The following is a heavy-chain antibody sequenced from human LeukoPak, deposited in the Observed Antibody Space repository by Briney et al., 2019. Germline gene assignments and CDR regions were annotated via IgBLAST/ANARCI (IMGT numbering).Heavy chain of an antibody. CDR2: IYHSGST. V-gene: IGHV4-38-2*02. CDR3: ARDQGFYPN. CDR1: GYSISSGYY. J-gene: IGHJ4*02. Sequence: SETLSLTCAVSGYSISSGYYWGWIRQSPGKGLEWIGSIYHSGSTYYNPSLKSRVTISVDTSKNQFSLKPSPVTAADTAVYYCARDQGFYPNWGQGTLVTVSS.